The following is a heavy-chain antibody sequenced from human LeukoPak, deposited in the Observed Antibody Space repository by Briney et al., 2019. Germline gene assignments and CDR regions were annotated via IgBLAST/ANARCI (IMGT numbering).Heavy chain of an antibody. CDR2: IYYTGST. J-gene: IGHJ4*02. CDR1: GGPISSYY. V-gene: IGHV4-59*08. D-gene: IGHD5-18*01. CDR3: ARHARSGIQLWSFDY. Sequence: SETLSLTCTVSGGPISSYYWSWIRQPPGKALEWVGYIYYTGSTDCKPSLKSRVTISVDTSKNQFSLKLSSVTAADTAVYYCARHARSGIQLWSFDYWGQGTLVTVSS.